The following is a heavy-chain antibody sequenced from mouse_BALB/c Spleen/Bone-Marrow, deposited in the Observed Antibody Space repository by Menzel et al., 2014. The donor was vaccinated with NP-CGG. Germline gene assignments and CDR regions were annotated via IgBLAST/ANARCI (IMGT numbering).Heavy chain of an antibody. Sequence: VKVVDSGPGLVAPSQSLSIPCTVSGFSLTDYGVSWIRQPPGKGLEWLGVIWGVGTTYYNSALKSRLSISKDNSKSQVFLKMNSLQTDDTAIYYCAKIYYDFDGFAHWGQGTLVTVSA. J-gene: IGHJ3*01. D-gene: IGHD2-4*01. V-gene: IGHV2-6-5*01. CDR2: IWGVGTT. CDR1: GFSLTDYG. CDR3: AKIYYDFDGFAH.